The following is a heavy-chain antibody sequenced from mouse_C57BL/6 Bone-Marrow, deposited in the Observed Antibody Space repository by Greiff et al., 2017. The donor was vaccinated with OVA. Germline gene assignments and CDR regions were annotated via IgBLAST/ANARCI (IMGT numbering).Heavy chain of an antibody. J-gene: IGHJ3*01. D-gene: IGHD1-1*01. V-gene: IGHV1-19*01. CDR2: INPYNGGT. Sequence: DVQLQESGPVLVKPGASVKMSCKASGYTFTDYYMNWVKQSHGKSLEWIGVINPYNGGTSYNQKFKGKATLTVDKSSSTAYMELNSLTSEDSAVYYCAREEYYYGSSFPFAYWGQGTLVTVSA. CDR1: GYTFTDYY. CDR3: AREEYYYGSSFPFAY.